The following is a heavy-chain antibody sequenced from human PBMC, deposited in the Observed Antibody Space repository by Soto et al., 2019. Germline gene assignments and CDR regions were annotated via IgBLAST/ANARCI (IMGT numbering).Heavy chain of an antibody. CDR3: AREVVMGYSGYVGYFDY. V-gene: IGHV1-58*01. J-gene: IGHJ4*02. D-gene: IGHD5-12*01. Sequence: SVKVSCKASGYTFTGYALQWVRQARRQRLEWIGWIVVGSGNTNYAQKFQERVTITRDMSTSTAYMELSSLRSEDTAVYYCAREVVMGYSGYVGYFDYWGQGTLVTVSS. CDR2: IVVGSGNT. CDR1: GYTFTGYA.